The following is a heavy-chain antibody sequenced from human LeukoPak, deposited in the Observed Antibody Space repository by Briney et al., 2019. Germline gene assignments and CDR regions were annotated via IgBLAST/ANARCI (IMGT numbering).Heavy chain of an antibody. D-gene: IGHD5-18*01. CDR3: VAGTAMINFDY. CDR1: GFTFSTYG. J-gene: IGHJ4*02. Sequence: PGGTLRLSCVASGFTFSTYGMSWVRQAPGKGLEWVSAITGSGGSTYYADSVKGRFTISRDNSKNTLYLQINSLRAEDTALYYCVAGTAMINFDYWGQGTLVTVSS. CDR2: ITGSGGST. V-gene: IGHV3-23*01.